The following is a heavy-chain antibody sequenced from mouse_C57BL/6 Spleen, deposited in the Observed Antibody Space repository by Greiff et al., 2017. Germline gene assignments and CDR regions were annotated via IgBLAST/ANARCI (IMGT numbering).Heavy chain of an antibody. Sequence: QVQLQQPGAELVKPGASVKLSCKASGYTFTSYWMHWVKQRPGQGLEWIGMIHPNSGSTNYNEKFKSKATLTVDKSSSTAYMQLSSLTSEDSAVYYCARADYGSTRSYWYFDVWGTGTTVTVSS. CDR1: GYTFTSYW. V-gene: IGHV1-64*01. CDR2: IHPNSGST. D-gene: IGHD1-1*01. CDR3: ARADYGSTRSYWYFDV. J-gene: IGHJ1*03.